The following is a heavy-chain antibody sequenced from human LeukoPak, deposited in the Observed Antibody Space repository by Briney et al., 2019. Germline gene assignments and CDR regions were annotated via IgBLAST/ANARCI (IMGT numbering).Heavy chain of an antibody. Sequence: GESLKISCKGSGYSFTSYWIGWVRQMPGKGLEWMGIIYPGDSDTRYSPSFQGQVTISADESISTAYLQWSSLKVSDTAMHYCARPGQLGEYTPYYFDYWGQGTLVTVSS. D-gene: IGHD3-16*01. CDR3: ARPGQLGEYTPYYFDY. CDR1: GYSFTSYW. CDR2: IYPGDSDT. J-gene: IGHJ4*02. V-gene: IGHV5-51*01.